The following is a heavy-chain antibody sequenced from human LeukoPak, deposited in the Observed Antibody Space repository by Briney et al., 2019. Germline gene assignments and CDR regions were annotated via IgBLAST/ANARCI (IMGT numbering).Heavy chain of an antibody. V-gene: IGHV3-48*01. CDR2: IGSSGSTI. Sequence: PGGSLRLSCAASGFTFSSYAMHWVRQAPGKGLEWVSYIGSSGSTIYYADSVKGRFTISRDSSKNTLYLQMNNLRTEDAAIYYCAKAPVTSCRGAFCNPLDSWGQGTLVTVSS. D-gene: IGHD2-15*01. CDR3: AKAPVTSCRGAFCNPLDS. CDR1: GFTFSSYA. J-gene: IGHJ4*02.